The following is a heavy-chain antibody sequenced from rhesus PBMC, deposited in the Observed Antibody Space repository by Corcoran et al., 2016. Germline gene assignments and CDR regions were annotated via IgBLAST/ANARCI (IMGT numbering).Heavy chain of an antibody. CDR1: GGSISSSY. CDR3: ARGLNFDY. V-gene: IGHV4-169*01. Sequence: QLQLQESGPGLVKPSETLSVTCAVSGGSISSSYWSWIRQAPGKGLEWIGYIYGSGSSTNYNPSLKSRVTLSVDTSKNQRALKLSSVTAADTAVDDCARGLNFDYWGQAVLVTVSS. J-gene: IGHJ4*01. CDR2: IYGSGSST.